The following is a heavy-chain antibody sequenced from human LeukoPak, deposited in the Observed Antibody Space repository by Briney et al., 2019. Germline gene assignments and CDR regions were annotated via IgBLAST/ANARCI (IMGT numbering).Heavy chain of an antibody. V-gene: IGHV5-51*01. CDR3: ARGTSGTTGWFDP. D-gene: IGHD1-1*01. J-gene: IGHJ5*02. CDR1: GYSFTSYW. Sequence: GESLKISCKGSGYSFTSYWIGWVRQMPGKGLEWMGIIYPDDSDTRYGPSFQGQVTISADKSINTAYLQWSSLKASDTAMYYCARGTSGTTGWFDPWGQGTLVIVSS. CDR2: IYPDDSDT.